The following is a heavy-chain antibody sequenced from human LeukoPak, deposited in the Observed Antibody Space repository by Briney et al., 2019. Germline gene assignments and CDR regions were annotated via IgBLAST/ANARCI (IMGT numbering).Heavy chain of an antibody. V-gene: IGHV4-4*07. CDR2: IYTSGST. J-gene: IGHJ4*02. CDR3: AREPRRFSGYFDY. D-gene: IGHD1-26*01. Sequence: SETLSLTCTVSGGSISNYYWSWLRQPAGKGLEGIGRIYTSGSTNYNPPLQSRVTISVDQSKNQFPLKLSSATAADTAVYYCAREPRRFSGYFDYWGQGSLVTVSS. CDR1: GGSISNYY.